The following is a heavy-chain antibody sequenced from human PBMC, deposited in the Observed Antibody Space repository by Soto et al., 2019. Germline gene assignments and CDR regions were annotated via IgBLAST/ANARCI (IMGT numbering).Heavy chain of an antibody. V-gene: IGHV1-8*01. Sequence: QVQLVQSGAEVKKPGASVKVSCKASGYTFTSYDINWVRQDTGQGREWLGRLNPNSGNTVYAQKFQGRVTMTRNTCKGTAYMELSSLRSEDTAVYYCARERGGSDDWGKGTRVTVSS. CDR3: ARERGGSDD. J-gene: IGHJ4*02. CDR1: GYTFTSYD. CDR2: LNPNSGNT.